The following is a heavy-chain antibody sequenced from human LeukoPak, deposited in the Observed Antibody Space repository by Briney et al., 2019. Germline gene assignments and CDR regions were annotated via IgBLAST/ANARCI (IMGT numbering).Heavy chain of an antibody. V-gene: IGHV4-4*02. CDR3: ASRSATAPEGFDI. CDR2: IYHSGST. Sequence: PSETLSLTCTVSRGSINSPNWWTWVRQPPGKGLEWIGEIYHSGSTNHNPSLISRLTISLDKSRNQLSVKLNSVTAADTAVYYCASRSATAPEGFDIWGQGTMVTVSS. J-gene: IGHJ3*02. CDR1: RGSINSPNW. D-gene: IGHD2-21*02.